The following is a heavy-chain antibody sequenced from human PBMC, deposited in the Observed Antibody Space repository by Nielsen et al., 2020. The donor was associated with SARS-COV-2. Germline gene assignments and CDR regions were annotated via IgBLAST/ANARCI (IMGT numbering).Heavy chain of an antibody. J-gene: IGHJ6*02. CDR1: GFTLSRYW. CDR2: ISSDGTKA. V-gene: IGHV3-74*01. CDR3: TRDSNGMDV. Sequence: GESLKISCAASGFTLSRYWMNWVRQDPGKGLAWVSRISSDGTKATYADSVKGRFTVSRDSAKNTLYLQMNSLRAEDTALYYCTRDSNGMDVWGRGTTVTVSS.